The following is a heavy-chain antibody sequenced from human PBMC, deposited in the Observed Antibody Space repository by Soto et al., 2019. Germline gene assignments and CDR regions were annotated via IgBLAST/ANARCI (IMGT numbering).Heavy chain of an antibody. J-gene: IGHJ5*02. V-gene: IGHV3-21*01. CDR1: GFTFSSYS. CDR2: ISSSSSYI. CDR3: ARESHRDDNWFDP. Sequence: GGSLRLSCAASGFTFSSYSMNWVRQAPGKGLEWVSSISSSSSYIYYADSVKGRFTISRDNAKNSLYLQMNSLRAEDTAVYYCARESHRDDNWFDPRGQGTLVTVSS.